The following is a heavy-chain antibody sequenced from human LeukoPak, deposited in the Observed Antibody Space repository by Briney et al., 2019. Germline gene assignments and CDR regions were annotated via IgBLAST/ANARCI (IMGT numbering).Heavy chain of an antibody. Sequence: ASVTVSCKASGYIFTGYYMHWVRQAPGQGLEWMGWISAYNGNTNYAQKLQGRVTMTTDTSTSTAYMELRSLRSDDTAVYYCARDLRQQPTAWGQGTLVTVSS. V-gene: IGHV1-18*04. CDR1: GYIFTGYY. D-gene: IGHD6-13*01. CDR3: ARDLRQQPTA. J-gene: IGHJ5*02. CDR2: ISAYNGNT.